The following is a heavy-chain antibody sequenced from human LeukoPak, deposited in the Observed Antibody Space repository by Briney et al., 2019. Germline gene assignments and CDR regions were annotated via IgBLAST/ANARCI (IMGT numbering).Heavy chain of an antibody. V-gene: IGHV4-59*01. J-gene: IGHJ4*02. CDR3: ARGRCRNSGCRPYFDY. D-gene: IGHD2/OR15-2a*01. CDR2: IYYSEST. Sequence: PSETLSLTCTVSGGSISSYYWSWIRQPPGKGLEWIGYIYYSESTNYNPSLKSRVTISTDTSKSQFSLNLRSVTAGDTGIYYCARGRCRNSGCRPYFDYWGQGTQVTVSS. CDR1: GGSISSYY.